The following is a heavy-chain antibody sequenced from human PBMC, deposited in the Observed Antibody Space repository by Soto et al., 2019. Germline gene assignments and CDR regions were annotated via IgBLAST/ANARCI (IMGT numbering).Heavy chain of an antibody. V-gene: IGHV6-1*01. CDR2: TYYRSKWFN. J-gene: IGHJ5*02. CDR3: TREFRRGHWFDP. Sequence: SQTVSITCAISGDSVSSNSAAWNWIRQSPSRGLEWLGRTYYRSKWFNDYAVSVKSRITINPDTSKNQFSLQLNSVTPEDTAVYYCTREFRRGHWFDPWGQGIMVTVS. D-gene: IGHD3-10*01. CDR1: GDSVSSNSAA.